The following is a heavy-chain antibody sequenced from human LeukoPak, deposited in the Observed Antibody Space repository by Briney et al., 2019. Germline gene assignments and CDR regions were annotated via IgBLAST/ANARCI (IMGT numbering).Heavy chain of an antibody. CDR1: GFAFDDYG. D-gene: IGHD6-13*01. V-gene: IGHV3-20*04. CDR3: ARPTIAAAGTGAFDI. J-gene: IGHJ3*02. Sequence: RPGGSLRLSCAASGFAFDDYGMGWVRQAPGKGLEWVSGINWNGGSTGYADSVKGRFTISRDNAKNSLYLQMNSLRAEDTALYYCARPTIAAAGTGAFDIWGQGTMVTVSS. CDR2: INWNGGST.